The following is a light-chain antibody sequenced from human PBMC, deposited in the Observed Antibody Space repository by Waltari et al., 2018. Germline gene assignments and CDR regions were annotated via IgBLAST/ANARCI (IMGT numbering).Light chain of an antibody. J-gene: IGLJ3*02. CDR2: EDK. CDR3: QSYGSSNQKV. CDR1: SSNILSNY. Sequence: NFVLTQPHSVSGSPGKTVTISCTRSSSNILSNYVQWYQQRPGSAPTNVIYEDKRRPSGVPDRISGSIDRSSNSASLTISGLKSEDEADYYCQSYGSSNQKVFGGGTKLTVL. V-gene: IGLV6-57*04.